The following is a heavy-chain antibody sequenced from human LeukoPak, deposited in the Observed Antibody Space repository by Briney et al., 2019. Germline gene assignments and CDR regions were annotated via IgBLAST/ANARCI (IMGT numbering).Heavy chain of an antibody. CDR2: IIPMFGTA. Sequence: SVNVSCKASGGTFSSYAWVRQAPGQGLEWMGGIIPMFGTAKYAQKFQGRVTITADESTSTAYMELSSLRSEDTAVYYCARHRPAKHYYDSSAYSPFDYWGQGTLVTVSS. V-gene: IGHV1-69*13. CDR3: ARHRPAKHYYDSSAYSPFDY. CDR1: GGTFSSYA. J-gene: IGHJ4*02. D-gene: IGHD3-22*01.